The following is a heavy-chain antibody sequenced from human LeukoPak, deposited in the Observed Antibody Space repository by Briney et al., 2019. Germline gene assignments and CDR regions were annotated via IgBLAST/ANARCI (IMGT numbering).Heavy chain of an antibody. Sequence: PSETLSLTCTVSGGSISSSSYYWGWIRQPPGKGLEWIGEINHSGSTNYNPPLKSRVTISVDTSKNQFSLKLSSVTAADTAVYYCARRKANRGYSYGYIIGRNWFDPWGQGTLVTVFS. D-gene: IGHD5-18*01. V-gene: IGHV4-39*07. CDR2: INHSGST. CDR3: ARRKANRGYSYGYIIGRNWFDP. J-gene: IGHJ5*02. CDR1: GGSISSSSYY.